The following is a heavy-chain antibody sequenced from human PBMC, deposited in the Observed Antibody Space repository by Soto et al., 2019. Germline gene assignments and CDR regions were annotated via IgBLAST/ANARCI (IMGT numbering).Heavy chain of an antibody. J-gene: IGHJ4*02. V-gene: IGHV1-69*01. D-gene: IGHD6-6*01. Sequence: QVQLVQSGADVKKPGSSVKVSCKASGGTFSSYAISWVRQAPGQGLEWMGGIIPIFGTANYAQKFQGRVTITADESTSAAYMELSSMRSEDTAVYYCASWLRYSSSSDNLAGWGQGTLVTVSS. CDR1: GGTFSSYA. CDR3: ASWLRYSSSSDNLAG. CDR2: IIPIFGTA.